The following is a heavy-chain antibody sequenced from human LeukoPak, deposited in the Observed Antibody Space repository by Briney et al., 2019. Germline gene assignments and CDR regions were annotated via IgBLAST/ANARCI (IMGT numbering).Heavy chain of an antibody. J-gene: IGHJ4*02. CDR2: ISSSGSTI. V-gene: IGHV3-48*04. D-gene: IGHD6-19*01. CDR3: AREGYSSGWYPNDFDY. CDR1: GFTFSSYW. Sequence: GGSLRLSCAASGFTFSSYWMSWVRQAPGKGLEWVSYISSSGSTIYYADSVKGRFTISRDNAKNSLYLQMNSLRAEDTAVYYCAREGYSSGWYPNDFDYWGQGTLVTVSS.